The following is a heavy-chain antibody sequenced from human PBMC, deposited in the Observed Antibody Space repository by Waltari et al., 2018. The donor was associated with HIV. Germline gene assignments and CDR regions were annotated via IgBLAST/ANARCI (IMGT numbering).Heavy chain of an antibody. J-gene: IGHJ6*02. D-gene: IGHD2-15*01. CDR1: GGSFNSSNR. Sequence: QVQLQESGPGLVKPSGTLSLTCAVSGGSFNSSNRWSWVRQPPGKGLEWIGEIYHSGSTNYSPSLKSRVTISLEKSKNQFSLKLSSVTAADTAVYYCARDEVVHRAGGMDVWGQGTTVTVSS. V-gene: IGHV4-4*02. CDR3: ARDEVVHRAGGMDV. CDR2: IYHSGST.